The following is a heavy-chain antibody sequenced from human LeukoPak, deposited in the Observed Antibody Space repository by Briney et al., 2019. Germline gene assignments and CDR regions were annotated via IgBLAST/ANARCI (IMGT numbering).Heavy chain of an antibody. CDR1: GFPFTTYG. J-gene: IGHJ1*01. CDR3: VKARCDRFTCPEV. D-gene: IGHD3-16*02. Sequence: GGSLRLSCAASGFPFTTYGMTWVRQAPGEGLQWVAGISGSGTITYYSDSVKDRFTISRDNSKNTLHLLMTSLRAEDTALYYCVKARCDRFTCPEVWGQGTLVTVPS. CDR2: ISGSGTIT. V-gene: IGHV3-23*01.